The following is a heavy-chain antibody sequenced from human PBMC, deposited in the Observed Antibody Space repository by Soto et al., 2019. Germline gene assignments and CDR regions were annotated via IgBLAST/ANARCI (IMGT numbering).Heavy chain of an antibody. V-gene: IGHV3-30*18. CDR2: ISYGGTNK. J-gene: IGHJ4*02. Sequence: QVQLVESGGGVVQPGGSLRLSCAASGFTFSSCGMHWVRQVPGKGLEWVALISYGGTNKYYADSVKGRFTISRDNSKNTLHLQMNSLRAEDTAVYYCAKAPEVVVATSWEFNYWGQGTLVTVSS. CDR3: AKAPEVVVATSWEFNY. D-gene: IGHD2-15*01. CDR1: GFTFSSCG.